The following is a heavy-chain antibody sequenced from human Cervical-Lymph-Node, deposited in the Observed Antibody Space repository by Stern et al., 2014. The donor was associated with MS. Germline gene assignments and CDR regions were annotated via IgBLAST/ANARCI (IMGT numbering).Heavy chain of an antibody. CDR2: INPNSGGT. V-gene: IGHV1-2*02. Sequence: VQLVESGAEVKKPGASVKVSCKASGYSFTGYYMPWVRQAPGQGLEWMGWINPNSGGTKSEQKFSARVTMTRDTSISTAYMELTKLTSDDTAIYYGARRDGSGTYNPFDFWGQGTLVTVSS. CDR1: GYSFTGYY. D-gene: IGHD3-10*01. CDR3: ARRDGSGTYNPFDF. J-gene: IGHJ4*02.